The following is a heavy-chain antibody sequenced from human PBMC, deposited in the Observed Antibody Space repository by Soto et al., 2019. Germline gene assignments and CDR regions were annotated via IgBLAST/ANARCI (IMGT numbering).Heavy chain of an antibody. Sequence: PGGSLRLSCAASGFSVSSSDMSWVRQVPGEGLEWVSVIYSGGSTHDADYVKGRFSVSRDTSKDTVDLQMNSLRVDDTAVYYCGTSSRKDYHLAMDVWGQGTAVTVSS. CDR1: GFSVSSSD. D-gene: IGHD6-6*01. CDR3: GTSSRKDYHLAMDV. J-gene: IGHJ6*02. V-gene: IGHV3-53*01. CDR2: IYSGGST.